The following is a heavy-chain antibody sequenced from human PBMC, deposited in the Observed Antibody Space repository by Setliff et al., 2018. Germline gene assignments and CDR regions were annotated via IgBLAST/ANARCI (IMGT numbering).Heavy chain of an antibody. CDR2: ISTYNGHT. J-gene: IGHJ3*02. V-gene: IGHV1-18*01. CDR3: ARDGDNYYDSSGYYLNHAFDI. D-gene: IGHD3-22*01. Sequence: ASVKVSCKASGYTFTNYGFSWVRQAPGQGLEWMGWISTYNGHTNYAQKLQGRVTITADESTSTAYMELSSLRSEDTAVYYCARDGDNYYDSSGYYLNHAFDIWGQGTMVTVSS. CDR1: GYTFTNYG.